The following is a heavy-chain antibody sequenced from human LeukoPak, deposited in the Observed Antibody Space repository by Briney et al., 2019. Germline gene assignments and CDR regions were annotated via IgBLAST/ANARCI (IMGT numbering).Heavy chain of an antibody. CDR1: GGTFSSYT. Sequence: ASVEVSCKASGGTFSSYTISWVRQAPGRGLEWMGRIIPILGIANYAQKFQGRVTITADKSTSTAYMELSSLRSEDTAVYYCATGQNNDYWGQGTLVTVSS. CDR3: ATGQNNDY. J-gene: IGHJ4*02. V-gene: IGHV1-69*02. CDR2: IIPILGIA.